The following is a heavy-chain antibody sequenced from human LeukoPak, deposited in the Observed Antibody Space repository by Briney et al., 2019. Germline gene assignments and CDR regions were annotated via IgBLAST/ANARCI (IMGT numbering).Heavy chain of an antibody. CDR1: GGSFSGYY. Sequence: SETLSLTCAVYGGSFSGYYWSWIRQPPGKGLEWIGEINHSGSTNYNPSLKSRVTISVDTSKNQFSLKLSSVTAADTAVYYCARGSGITMVRGVIINWFDPWGQGTLVPVSS. CDR3: ARGSGITMVRGVIINWFDP. V-gene: IGHV4-34*01. D-gene: IGHD3-10*01. CDR2: INHSGST. J-gene: IGHJ5*02.